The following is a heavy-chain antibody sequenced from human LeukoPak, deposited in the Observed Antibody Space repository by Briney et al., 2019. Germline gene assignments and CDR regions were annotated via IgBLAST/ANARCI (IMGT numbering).Heavy chain of an antibody. CDR3: ARDLDSSGYWSDITFDY. V-gene: IGHV3-48*01. CDR1: GFTFSSYS. D-gene: IGHD3-22*01. CDR2: ISSSSSTI. J-gene: IGHJ4*02. Sequence: GGSLRLSCAASGFTFSSYSMTWVRQAPGKGLEWVSYISSSSSTIYYADSAKGRFTISRDNAKNSLYLQMNSLRAEDTAVYYCARDLDSSGYWSDITFDYWGQGTLVTVSS.